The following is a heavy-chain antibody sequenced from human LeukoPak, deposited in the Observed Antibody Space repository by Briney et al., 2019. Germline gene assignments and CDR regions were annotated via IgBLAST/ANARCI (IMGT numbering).Heavy chain of an antibody. CDR1: GGSFSGYY. CDR3: ARGQRPYYYDSSGYYYY. Sequence: SETLSLTCAVYGGSFSGYYWSWIRQPPGKGLEWIGEINHSGSTNYNPSLKSRVTISVDTSKNQFSPKLSSVTAADTAVYYCARGQRPYYYDSSGYYYYWGQGTLVTVSS. CDR2: INHSGST. J-gene: IGHJ4*02. D-gene: IGHD3-22*01. V-gene: IGHV4-34*01.